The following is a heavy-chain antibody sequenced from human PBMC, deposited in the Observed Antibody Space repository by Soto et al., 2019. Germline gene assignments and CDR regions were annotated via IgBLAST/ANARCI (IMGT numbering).Heavy chain of an antibody. D-gene: IGHD6-19*01. Sequence: LSLTCIVSGGSISSGDYYWSWIRQPPGKGLEWIGYIYYSGSTYYNPSLKSRVTISVDTSKNQFSLKLSSVTAADTAVYYCARAAAGWGNAFDIWGQGTMVTVSS. J-gene: IGHJ3*02. CDR2: IYYSGST. V-gene: IGHV4-30-4*01. CDR1: GGSISSGDYY. CDR3: ARAAAGWGNAFDI.